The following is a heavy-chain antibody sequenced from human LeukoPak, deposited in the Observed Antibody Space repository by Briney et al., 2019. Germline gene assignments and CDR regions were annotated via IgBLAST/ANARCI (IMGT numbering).Heavy chain of an antibody. J-gene: IGHJ4*02. Sequence: ASVKVSCKASGYTFTSYYMHWVRQAPGQGLEWMGIINPSGGSTSYAQKFQGRVTMTRDTSTSTVYMELSSLRSEDTAVYYCAREGEGGSGWYYFDYWGQGTLVTVSS. D-gene: IGHD6-19*01. CDR2: INPSGGST. V-gene: IGHV1-46*01. CDR3: AREGEGGSGWYYFDY. CDR1: GYTFTSYY.